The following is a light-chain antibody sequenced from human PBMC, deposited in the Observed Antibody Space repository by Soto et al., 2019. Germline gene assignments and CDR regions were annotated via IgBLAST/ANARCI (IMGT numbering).Light chain of an antibody. Sequence: QSALTQPPSASGSPGQSLTISCTGTSSDVGGYNYVFWYQQHPGKAPKLMIYEVNKLPSGVPDRFSGSKSGNTASLTVSGLQAEDEADYYCSSYAGSDIFVFGGGTKLTVL. J-gene: IGLJ2*01. V-gene: IGLV2-8*01. CDR2: EVN. CDR1: SSDVGGYNY. CDR3: SSYAGSDIFV.